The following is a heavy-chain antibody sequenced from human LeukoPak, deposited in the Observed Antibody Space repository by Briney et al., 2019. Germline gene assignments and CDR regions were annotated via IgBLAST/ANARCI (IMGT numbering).Heavy chain of an antibody. CDR2: IRYDGSNK. V-gene: IGHV3-30*02. CDR3: ARVREWLLGELDY. CDR1: GFTFSSYG. D-gene: IGHD3-3*01. Sequence: GGSLRLSCAASGFTFSSYGMHWVRQAPGKGLEWVAFIRYDGSNKYYADSVKGRFTISRDNSKNTLYLQMNSLRAEDTAVYYCARVREWLLGELDYWGQGTLVTVSS. J-gene: IGHJ4*02.